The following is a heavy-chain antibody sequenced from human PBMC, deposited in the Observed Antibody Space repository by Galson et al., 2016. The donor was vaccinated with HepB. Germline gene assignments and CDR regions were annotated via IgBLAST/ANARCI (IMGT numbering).Heavy chain of an antibody. CDR3: VKSTKTTISAGFAFDY. J-gene: IGHJ4*02. D-gene: IGHD5-24*01. CDR1: GFTFDDYG. CDR2: INWNSGHI. V-gene: IGHV3-9*01. Sequence: SLRLSCAASGFTFDDYGMHWVRQAPGKGLEGVSSINWNSGHIGYADSVKGRFTISRDNAKNSLHLQMNSLRAEDTAVYYCVKSTKTTISAGFAFDYWGQGTLVTVSA.